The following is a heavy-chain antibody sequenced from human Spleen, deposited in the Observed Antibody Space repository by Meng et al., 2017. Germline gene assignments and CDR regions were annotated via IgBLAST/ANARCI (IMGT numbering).Heavy chain of an antibody. V-gene: IGHV4-34*01. Sequence: VQLQQWGEGRLKPSETLFLTCVVSGGSFSDYYWSWIRQPPGKGLEWIGEINHSGSTNYNPSLESRATISVDTSQNNLSLKLSSVTAADSAVYYCARGPTTMAHDFDYWGQGTLVTVSS. CDR1: GGSFSDYY. D-gene: IGHD4-11*01. CDR2: INHSGST. CDR3: ARGPTTMAHDFDY. J-gene: IGHJ4*02.